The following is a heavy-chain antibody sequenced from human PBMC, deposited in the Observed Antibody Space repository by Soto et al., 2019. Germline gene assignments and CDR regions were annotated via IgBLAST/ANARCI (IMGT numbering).Heavy chain of an antibody. CDR3: ARGYYYDSSGYYYFDY. CDR1: GGTFSSYA. V-gene: IGHV1-69*13. CDR2: IIPIFGTA. J-gene: IGHJ4*02. Sequence: ASVKVSCKASGGTFSSYAISWVRQAPGQGLEWMGGIIPIFGTANYAQKFQGRVTITADESTSTAYMELSSLRSEDTAVYYCARGYYYDSSGYYYFDYWGQGTLVTVSS. D-gene: IGHD3-22*01.